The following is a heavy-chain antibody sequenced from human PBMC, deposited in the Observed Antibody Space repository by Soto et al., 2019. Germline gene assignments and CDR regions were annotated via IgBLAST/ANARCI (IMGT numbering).Heavy chain of an antibody. V-gene: IGHV3-64D*06. CDR3: RVVPAVVPGGYFYYYVMDV. CDR1: GFTFSKYG. J-gene: IGHJ6*02. Sequence: PGGSLRLSCSASGFTFSKYGMHWVRQAPGKGLEYVSGISSDGHKTYYADSVKGRFTISRDNSKNTLYLHMTSLRSEDTAVYYCRVVPAVVPGGYFYYYVMDVWGQGTTVTVSS. D-gene: IGHD2-2*02. CDR2: ISSDGHKT.